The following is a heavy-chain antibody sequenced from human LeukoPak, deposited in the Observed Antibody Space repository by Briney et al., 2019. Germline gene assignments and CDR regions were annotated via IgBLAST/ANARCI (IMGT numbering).Heavy chain of an antibody. D-gene: IGHD4-17*01. CDR2: IYWNDDK. J-gene: IGHJ5*02. CDR3: AHRFYGDYPFDP. V-gene: IGHV2-5*01. CDR1: GFSLSTSGVG. Sequence: ESGPTLVKPTQTLTLTCTFSGFSLSTSGVGVGWIRQPPGKALEWLALIYWNDDKRYSPSLKSRLTITKDTSKNQVVLTTTNMDPVDTATYYCAHRFYGDYPFDPWGQGTLVTVSS.